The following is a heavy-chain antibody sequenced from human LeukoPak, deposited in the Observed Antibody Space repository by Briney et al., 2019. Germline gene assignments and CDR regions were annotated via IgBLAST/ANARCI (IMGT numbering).Heavy chain of an antibody. D-gene: IGHD4-17*01. CDR1: GFTFSSYS. V-gene: IGHV3-21*01. CDR3: ARAKTDGYYDY. J-gene: IGHJ4*02. Sequence: GGSLRLSCAASGFTFSSYSMNWVRQAPGRGLEWVSSISSSSSYISYAASVKGRFTISRDNAKNSLYLQMNSLRAEDTAVYYCARAKTDGYYDYWGQGTLVTVSS. CDR2: ISSSSSYI.